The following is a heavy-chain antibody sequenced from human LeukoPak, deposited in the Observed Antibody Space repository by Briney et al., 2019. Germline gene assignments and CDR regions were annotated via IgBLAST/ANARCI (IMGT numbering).Heavy chain of an antibody. J-gene: IGHJ5*02. Sequence: PGGSLRLSCAASGFTFSSYSMNWVRQAPGKGLEWVSSISSSSSYIYYADSVKGRFTISRDDAKNSLYLQLNSLRAEDTAVYYCARDSLPGELPRYNWFDPWGQGTLVTVSS. CDR1: GFTFSSYS. D-gene: IGHD1-26*01. V-gene: IGHV3-21*01. CDR2: ISSSSSYI. CDR3: ARDSLPGELPRYNWFDP.